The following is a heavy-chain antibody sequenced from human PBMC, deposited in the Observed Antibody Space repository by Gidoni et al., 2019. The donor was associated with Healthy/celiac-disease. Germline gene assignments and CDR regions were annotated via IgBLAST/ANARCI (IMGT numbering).Heavy chain of an antibody. V-gene: IGHV4-34*01. CDR2: INHSGST. Sequence: QVQLQQWGAGLLKPSETLSLTCAVYGGSFSGYYWSWIRQPPGKGLEWIGEINHSGSTNYNPSLKSRVTISVDTSKNQFSLKLSSVTAADTAVYYCARARYQNTGRWYSNWGQGTLVTVSS. D-gene: IGHD2-15*01. CDR1: GGSFSGYY. CDR3: ARARYQNTGRWYSN. J-gene: IGHJ4*02.